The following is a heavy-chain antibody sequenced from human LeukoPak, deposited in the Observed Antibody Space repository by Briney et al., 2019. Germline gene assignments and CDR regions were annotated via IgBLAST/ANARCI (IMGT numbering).Heavy chain of an antibody. D-gene: IGHD3-16*02. CDR2: IYPGDSDT. J-gene: IGHJ4*02. Sequence: KRGESLKISCKGSAYTFTSYWIGWVRHMPAKGLEWMGIIYPGDSDTTYNPAFQGLVTISVDRSISTAYLQWDSLKASDTAMYYCARQFTFGGIIAGADHWGQGTLVTVSS. CDR1: AYTFTSYW. V-gene: IGHV5-51*01. CDR3: ARQFTFGGIIAGADH.